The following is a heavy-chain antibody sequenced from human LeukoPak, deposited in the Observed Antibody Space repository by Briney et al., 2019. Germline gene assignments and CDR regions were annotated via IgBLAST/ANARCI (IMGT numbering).Heavy chain of an antibody. CDR1: GFTFSSYW. CDR3: AKSDPVVVVAAAFDY. J-gene: IGHJ4*02. V-gene: IGHV3-23*01. CDR2: ISGSGGST. D-gene: IGHD2-15*01. Sequence: GGSLRLSCAASGFTFSSYWMSWVRQAPGKGLEWVSAISGSGGSTYYADSVTCRLTISRDNSQNTLYLQMNSLRAEDTAVYYCAKSDPVVVVAAAFDYWGQGTLVTVSS.